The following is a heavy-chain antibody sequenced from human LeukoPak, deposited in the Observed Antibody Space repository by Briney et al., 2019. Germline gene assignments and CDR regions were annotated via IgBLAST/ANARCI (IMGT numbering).Heavy chain of an antibody. V-gene: IGHV3-33*01. CDR3: SRDPSWLGYFDY. CDR2: IWYDGSNR. D-gene: IGHD3-22*01. CDR1: GFTFSSYG. Sequence: GGSLRLSCAASGFTFSSYGIHWVRQAPGKGLEWVALIWYDGSNRYYVDSVKGRFTTSRDNSKKTVYLQMNSLRAEDTAVYYCSRDPSWLGYFDYWGQGTLVTVAS. J-gene: IGHJ4*02.